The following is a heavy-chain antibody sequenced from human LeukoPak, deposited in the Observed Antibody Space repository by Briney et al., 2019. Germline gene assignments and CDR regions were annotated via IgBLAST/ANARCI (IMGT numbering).Heavy chain of an antibody. D-gene: IGHD2-15*01. CDR3: ARADIIVVVGATPVGSGFEY. CDR1: GYTFTTYG. J-gene: IGHJ4*02. CDR2: ISAHKGDT. Sequence: ASVKVSCKTSGYTFTTYGISWLRQAPGQGLEWMGWISAHKGDTEYAQKFQGRVTMTRDTSTSTAYMELQSLTSDDTAVYYCARADIIVVVGATPVGSGFEYWGQGALITVSS. V-gene: IGHV1-18*01.